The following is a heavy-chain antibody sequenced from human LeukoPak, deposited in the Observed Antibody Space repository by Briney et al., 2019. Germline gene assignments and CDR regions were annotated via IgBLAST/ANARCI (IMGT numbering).Heavy chain of an antibody. J-gene: IGHJ4*02. CDR2: ISGSGGST. V-gene: IGHV3-23*01. CDR1: GFTFSSYT. CDR3: AKGGAIVAQRYYFDY. D-gene: IGHD2-15*01. Sequence: PGGSLRLPCAASGFTFSSYTMSWVRQAPGKGLEWVSAISGSGGSTYYADSVKGRFTISRDNSKNTLYLQMNSLRAEDTAVYYCAKGGAIVAQRYYFDYWGQGTLVTVSS.